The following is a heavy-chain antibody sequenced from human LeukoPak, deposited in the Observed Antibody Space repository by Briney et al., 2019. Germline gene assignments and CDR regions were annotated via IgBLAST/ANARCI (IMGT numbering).Heavy chain of an antibody. CDR1: GFTFSSYG. CDR2: ISGSGGST. J-gene: IGHJ4*02. D-gene: IGHD6-19*01. CDR3: AKHSGWYQGDGSYFDY. Sequence: GGSLRLSCAASGFTFSSYGMHWVRQAPGKGLEWVSGISGSGGSTYYADSVKGRFTISRDNSKNTLYLQMNSLRAEDTAVYYCAKHSGWYQGDGSYFDYWGQGTLVTVSS. V-gene: IGHV3-23*01.